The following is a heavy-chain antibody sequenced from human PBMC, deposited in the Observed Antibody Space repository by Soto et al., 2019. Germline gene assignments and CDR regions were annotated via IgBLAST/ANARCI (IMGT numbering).Heavy chain of an antibody. J-gene: IGHJ6*02. V-gene: IGHV3-53*01. CDR2: IYTAGGT. D-gene: IGHD2-8*01. CDR1: GFTVSNTY. Sequence: PVGSLRLSCAASGFTVSNTYMTWVRQPPGKVLECVSVIYTAGGTNYADSVKGRFIISRDNSKNTLYLQMSSLRAEDTAVYYCAKDPPISCSTNGVCPRDDMDVWGQGTTFTVSS. CDR3: AKDPPISCSTNGVCPRDDMDV.